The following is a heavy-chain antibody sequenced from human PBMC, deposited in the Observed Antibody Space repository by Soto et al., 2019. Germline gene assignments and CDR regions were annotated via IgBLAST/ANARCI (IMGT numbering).Heavy chain of an antibody. Sequence: QVQLQESGPGLVKPSGTLSLTCAVSGGSISSSNWWSWVRQPPGNGLAWIGEIYQSGSTNYNPSLKSRVTRSVDKSKNQFALKLSSVTAADTAVYYCARGPHSTVVRAPFDYWGQGTLVTVSS. CDR3: ARGPHSTVVRAPFDY. D-gene: IGHD2-15*01. J-gene: IGHJ4*02. CDR2: IYQSGST. CDR1: GGSISSSNW. V-gene: IGHV4-4*02.